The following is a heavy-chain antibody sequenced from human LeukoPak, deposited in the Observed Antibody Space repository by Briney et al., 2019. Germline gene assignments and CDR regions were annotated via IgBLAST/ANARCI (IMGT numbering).Heavy chain of an antibody. CDR3: ASSHSSGWYYFDY. V-gene: IGHV3-30-3*01. CDR2: ISYDGSNK. J-gene: IGHJ4*02. Sequence: GGSLRLSCAASGFTFSSYAMHWVRQAPGKGLEWVAVISYDGSNKYYADSVKGRFTISRDNSKSTLYLQMNSLRAEDTAVYYCASSHSSGWYYFDYWGQGTLVTVSS. D-gene: IGHD6-19*01. CDR1: GFTFSSYA.